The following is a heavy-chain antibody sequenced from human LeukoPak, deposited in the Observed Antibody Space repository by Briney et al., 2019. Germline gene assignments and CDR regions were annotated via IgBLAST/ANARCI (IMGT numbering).Heavy chain of an antibody. Sequence: GASVKVSCKASGYTFTGYYMHWVRQAPGQGLEWMGWINPNSGGTNYAQKFQGRVTMTRDTSISTAYMELSRLRSDDTAVYYCARLTYCTSTSCTGHFDYWGQGTLVTVSS. CDR3: ARLTYCTSTSCTGHFDY. CDR1: GYTFTGYY. D-gene: IGHD2-2*01. J-gene: IGHJ4*02. V-gene: IGHV1-2*02. CDR2: INPNSGGT.